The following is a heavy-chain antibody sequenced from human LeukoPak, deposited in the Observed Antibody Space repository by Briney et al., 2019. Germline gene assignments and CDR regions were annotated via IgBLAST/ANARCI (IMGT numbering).Heavy chain of an antibody. Sequence: PSETLSLTCTVSGGSLSTYYWSWIRQPPGKGLEWIGYIYYSGSTNYNPSLNGRVTISVDTSNNQFSLNLTSVTAADTAVYYCARGGYTHHYYYYYYMDVWGKGTTVAVSS. D-gene: IGHD2-2*02. V-gene: IGHV4-59*01. CDR3: ARGGYTHHYYYYYYMDV. J-gene: IGHJ6*03. CDR1: GGSLSTYY. CDR2: IYYSGST.